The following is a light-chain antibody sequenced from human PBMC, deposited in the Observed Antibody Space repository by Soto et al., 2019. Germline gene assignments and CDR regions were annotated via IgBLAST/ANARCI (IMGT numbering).Light chain of an antibody. V-gene: IGKV3-11*01. CDR1: QSVRSY. J-gene: IGKJ5*01. Sequence: EIVLTQTPATLSLSPGERATLSCRASQSVRSYLAWYQQKPGQAPRLLIYDASNRATGIPARFSGSGSGTDFTLTISRLQSEDFAVYYCQHYNNWPPITFGQGTLLENK. CDR3: QHYNNWPPIT. CDR2: DAS.